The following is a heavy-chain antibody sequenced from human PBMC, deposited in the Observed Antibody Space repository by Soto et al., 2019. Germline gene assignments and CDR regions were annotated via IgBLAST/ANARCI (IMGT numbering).Heavy chain of an antibody. V-gene: IGHV3-30-3*01. J-gene: IGHJ6*02. CDR2: ISYDGSNK. D-gene: IGHD3-16*02. CDR1: GFTFSSYA. Sequence: QVQLVESGGGVVQPGRSLRLSCAASGFTFSSYAMHWVRQAPGKGLEWVAVISYDGSNKYYADSVKGRFTISRDNSKNKRYLQMNSLRAEDTAVYYCARDIMITFGGVIVTDYYYGMDVWGQGTTVTVSS. CDR3: ARDIMITFGGVIVTDYYYGMDV.